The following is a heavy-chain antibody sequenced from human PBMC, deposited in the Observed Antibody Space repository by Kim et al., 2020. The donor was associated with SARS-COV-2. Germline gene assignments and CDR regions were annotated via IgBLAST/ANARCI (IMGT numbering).Heavy chain of an antibody. CDR3: ARGLAAKTGGNDY. CDR1: GFTFSSYG. V-gene: IGHV3-33*01. Sequence: GGSLRLSCAASGFTFSSYGMHWVRQAPGKGLEWVAVIWYDGSNKYYADSVKGRFTISRDNSKNTLYLQMNSLRAEDTAVYYCARGLAAKTGGNDYWGQGTLVTVSS. D-gene: IGHD1-26*01. J-gene: IGHJ4*02. CDR2: IWYDGSNK.